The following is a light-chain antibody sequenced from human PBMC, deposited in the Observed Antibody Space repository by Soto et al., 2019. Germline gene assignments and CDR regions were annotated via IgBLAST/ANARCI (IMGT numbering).Light chain of an antibody. J-gene: IGLJ1*01. CDR1: SSDVGGYNY. V-gene: IGLV2-14*01. CDR3: SSYTSGSTLLYV. CDR2: DVS. Sequence: QSALTQPASVSGSPGQSITISCTGTSSDVGGYNYVAWYQQHPGKAPKLMIYDVSNRPSGVSKRLSGSKSGNTASLTISGLQAEDEADYYGSSYTSGSTLLYVFGTGTKLTVL.